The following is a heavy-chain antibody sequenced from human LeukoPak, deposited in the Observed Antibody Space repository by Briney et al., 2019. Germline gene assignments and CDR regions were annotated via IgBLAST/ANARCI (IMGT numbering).Heavy chain of an antibody. D-gene: IGHD6-6*01. J-gene: IGHJ5*02. V-gene: IGHV4-39*01. CDR1: GGSISSSSYY. CDR3: ARVAAPSDWFDP. CDR2: IYYSGST. Sequence: SETLSLTCTVSGGSISSSSYYWGWIRQPPGKGLEWIGRIYYSGSTYYNPSLKSRVTISVDTSKNQFSLKLSSVTAADTAVYYCARVAAPSDWFDPWGQGTLVTVSS.